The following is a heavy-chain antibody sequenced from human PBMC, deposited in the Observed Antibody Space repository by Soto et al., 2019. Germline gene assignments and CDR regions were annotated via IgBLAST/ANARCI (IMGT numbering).Heavy chain of an antibody. J-gene: IGHJ3*02. CDR2: IKSKTDGGTT. CDR1: GFTFSNAW. V-gene: IGHV3-15*01. CDR3: STRRDCGGDCYFDAFDI. D-gene: IGHD2-21*02. Sequence: GGSLRLSCAASGFTFSNAWMSWVRQAPGKGLEWVGRIKSKTDGGTTDYAAPVKGRFTISRDDSKNTLYLQMNSRKTEDTAVYYCSTRRDCGGDCYFDAFDIWGQGTMVTVSS.